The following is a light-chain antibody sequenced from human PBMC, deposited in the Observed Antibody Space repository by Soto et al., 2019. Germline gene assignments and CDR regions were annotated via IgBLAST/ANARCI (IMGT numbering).Light chain of an antibody. CDR1: QGISGW. J-gene: IGKJ4*01. CDR2: AAS. V-gene: IGKV1-12*01. CDR3: QQYHTWPIT. Sequence: DIQMTQSPSSVSASVLYRFTITCLASQGISGWLAWYQQKPGEAPKLLIYAASNLQSGVPSRFSGSGSGTEFTLTISSLQSEDCAIYYCQQYHTWPITFGGGTKVDIK.